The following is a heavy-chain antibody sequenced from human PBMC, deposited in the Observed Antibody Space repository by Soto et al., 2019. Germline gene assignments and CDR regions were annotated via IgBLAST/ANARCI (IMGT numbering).Heavy chain of an antibody. CDR1: GGTSSSYA. CDR2: IIPIFGTA. D-gene: IGHD6-6*01. V-gene: IGHV1-69*13. J-gene: IGHJ6*02. Sequence: SVKVSCKASGGTSSSYAISWVRQAPGQGLEWMGGIIPIFGTANYAQRFQGRVTITADESTSTAYMELSSLRSEDTAVYYCARDLYSSSSWYYYYYGMDVWGQGTTVTVSS. CDR3: ARDLYSSSSWYYYYYGMDV.